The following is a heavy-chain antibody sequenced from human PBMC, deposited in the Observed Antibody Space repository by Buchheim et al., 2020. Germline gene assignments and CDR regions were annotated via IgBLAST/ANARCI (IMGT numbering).Heavy chain of an antibody. J-gene: IGHJ4*02. D-gene: IGHD3-10*01. CDR1: GFIFSNYW. Sequence: EVQLVESGGGLVQPGGSLRLSCAASGFIFSNYWMHWVRQAPGKGLVWVSQINSDGSDSTYADSAKGRFTISRDNAKNTLYLQMNSLRGEDTAVYYCARDYYGVDYWGQGTL. CDR2: INSDGSDS. CDR3: ARDYYGVDY. V-gene: IGHV3-74*01.